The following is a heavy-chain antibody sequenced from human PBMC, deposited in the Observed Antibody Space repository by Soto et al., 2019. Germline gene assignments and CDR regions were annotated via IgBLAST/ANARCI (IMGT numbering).Heavy chain of an antibody. V-gene: IGHV1-2*02. CDR3: AIDYSRHGMDA. Sequence: ASVKVSCKTSGYTFTAYHIHWVRQDPGQGLEGMGWINPNSGGANYAQKFEGRDTMTRETSISTAHKELMRRGSDDTALLYCAIDYSRHGMDAWAQPTTITASS. D-gene: IGHD2-2*01. CDR2: INPNSGGA. J-gene: IGHJ6*02. CDR1: GYTFTAYH.